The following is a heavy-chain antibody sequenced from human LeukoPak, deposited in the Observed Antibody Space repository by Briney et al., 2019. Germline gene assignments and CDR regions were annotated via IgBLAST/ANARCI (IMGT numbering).Heavy chain of an antibody. Sequence: SETLSLTCAVHVGSFSGYYWSWIRQPPGKGLEWIGEINHSGSTNYNPSLKSRVTISVDTSKNQFSLKLSSVSAADTAVYYCARGVLMVYAIPNYFDYWGQGTLVTVSS. J-gene: IGHJ4*02. D-gene: IGHD2-8*01. CDR2: INHSGST. V-gene: IGHV4-34*01. CDR3: ARGVLMVYAIPNYFDY. CDR1: VGSFSGYY.